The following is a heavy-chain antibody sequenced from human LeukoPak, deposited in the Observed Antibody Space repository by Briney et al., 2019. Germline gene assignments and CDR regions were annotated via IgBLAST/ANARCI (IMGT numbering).Heavy chain of an antibody. CDR1: GGSISSYY. D-gene: IGHD2-2*01. Sequence: SETLSLTCTVSGGSISSYYWSWIRQPPGKGLEWIGEINHSGSTYYNPSLKSRVTISVDTSKNQFSLKLSSVTAADTAVYYCARHVVPAAMFWGQGTLVTVSS. CDR3: ARHVVPAAMF. CDR2: INHSGST. J-gene: IGHJ4*02. V-gene: IGHV4-34*01.